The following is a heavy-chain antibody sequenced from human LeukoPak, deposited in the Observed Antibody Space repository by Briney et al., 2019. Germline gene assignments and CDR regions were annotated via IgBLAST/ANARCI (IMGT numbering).Heavy chain of an antibody. CDR2: IYPGDSDT. V-gene: IGHV5-51*01. D-gene: IGHD6-19*01. J-gene: IGHJ3*02. CDR3: ARTYSSDSNAFDI. CDR1: GYSFTSYW. Sequence: GESLKISCKGSGYSFTSYWIGWVRQMPGKGLEWMGIIYPGDSDTRYSPSFQGQVTISADKSISTAYLQWSGLKASGTAMYYCARTYSSDSNAFDIWGQGTMVTVSS.